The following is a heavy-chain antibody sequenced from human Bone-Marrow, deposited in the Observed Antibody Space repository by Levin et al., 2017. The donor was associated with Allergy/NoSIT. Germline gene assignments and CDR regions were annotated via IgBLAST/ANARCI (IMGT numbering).Heavy chain of an antibody. CDR3: TGESADVWDY. D-gene: IGHD3-3*01. J-gene: IGHJ4*02. V-gene: IGHV3-7*04. CDR2: INQEGSEI. Sequence: AGGSLRLSCVASGFTFSDYWMSWVRQAPGKGLEWVANINQEGSEIYYVDSVKGRFTISRDNAKSSLYLQMTSLRAEDTAVYYCTGESADVWDYWGQGTLVTVSS. CDR1: GFTFSDYW.